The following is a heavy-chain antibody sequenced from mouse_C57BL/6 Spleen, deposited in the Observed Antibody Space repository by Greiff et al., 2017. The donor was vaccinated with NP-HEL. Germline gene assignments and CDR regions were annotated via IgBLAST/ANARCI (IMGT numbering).Heavy chain of an antibody. J-gene: IGHJ4*01. CDR3: ARGYDGYYRYAMDY. V-gene: IGHV1-54*01. CDR1: GYAFTNYL. CDR2: INPGSGGT. Sequence: QVQLKQSGAELVRPGTSVKVSCKASGYAFTNYLIEWVKQRPGQGLEWIGVINPGSGGTNYNEKFKGKATLTADTSSSTAYMQLSSLTSEDSAVYFCARGYDGYYRYAMDYWGQGTSVTVSS. D-gene: IGHD2-3*01.